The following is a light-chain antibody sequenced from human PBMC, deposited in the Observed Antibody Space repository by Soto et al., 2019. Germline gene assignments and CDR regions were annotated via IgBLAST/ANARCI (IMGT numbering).Light chain of an antibody. CDR3: SANAGSSNF. V-gene: IGLV2-8*01. CDR2: DVS. CDR1: SSDVGGYNY. J-gene: IGLJ2*01. Sequence: QSALTQPPSASGSPGQSVTISCTGTSSDVGGYNYVSWYQQHPGKAPKLMIYDVSKRPSGVPDRFSGSKSGNTASLTVSGLQAEDEADYYCSANAGSSNFFGGGTKLTVL.